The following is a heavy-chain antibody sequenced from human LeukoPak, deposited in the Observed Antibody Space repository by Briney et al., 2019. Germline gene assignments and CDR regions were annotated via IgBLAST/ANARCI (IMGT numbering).Heavy chain of an antibody. Sequence: GGSLRLSCAASGFTFSGSAMHWVRQASGKGLEWVGRVRSKANSYATTYAASVKGRFTISRDDSKNTAYLQMNSLKAEDTAIYYCTRYNVGFDYWGQGTLVTFSS. CDR2: VRSKANSYAT. CDR1: GFTFSGSA. J-gene: IGHJ4*02. CDR3: TRYNVGFDY. V-gene: IGHV3-73*01. D-gene: IGHD1-14*01.